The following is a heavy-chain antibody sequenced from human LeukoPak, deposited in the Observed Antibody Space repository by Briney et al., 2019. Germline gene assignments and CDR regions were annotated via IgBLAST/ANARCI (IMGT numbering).Heavy chain of an antibody. CDR1: GGSISSYY. J-gene: IGHJ5*02. V-gene: IGHV4-39*01. Sequence: PSETLSLTCTVSGGSISSYYWGWIRQPPGKGLEWIGSIFYSGNTYDNPSLKSRVTISVDTSKNQFSLKLNSVTAADTAVYYCARGLRGSSVLRYFDWFDPWGQGTLVTVSS. CDR2: IFYSGNT. CDR3: ARGLRGSSVLRYFDWFDP. D-gene: IGHD3-9*01.